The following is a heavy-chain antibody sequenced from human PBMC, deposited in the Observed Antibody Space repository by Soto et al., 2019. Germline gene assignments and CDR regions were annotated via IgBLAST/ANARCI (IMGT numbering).Heavy chain of an antibody. J-gene: IGHJ4*02. V-gene: IGHV1-69*12. CDR3: ARPRDWSGGSCNDWGLDY. CDR1: GGTFSSYA. Sequence: QVQLVQSGAEVKKPGSSVKVSCKASGGTFSSYAISWVRQAPGQGLEWMGGIIPIFGTANYAQKFQGRVTITADESTSTAYVELSSLRSEDTAVYYCARPRDWSGGSCNDWGLDYWGQGTLVTVSS. CDR2: IIPIFGTA. D-gene: IGHD2-15*01.